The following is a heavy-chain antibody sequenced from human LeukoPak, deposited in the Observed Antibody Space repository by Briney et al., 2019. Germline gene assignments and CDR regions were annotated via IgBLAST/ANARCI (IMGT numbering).Heavy chain of an antibody. D-gene: IGHD3-3*01. CDR2: INPNSGGT. Sequence: ASVKVSCKASGYTFTGYYMHWVRQAPGQGLEWMGWINPNSGGTNYAQKFQGRVTMTRDTSISTAYMELSRLRSDDTAVYYCARDVFDDFWSGYYTYYYGMDVWGQGTTVTVSS. CDR1: GYTFTGYY. CDR3: ARDVFDDFWSGYYTYYYGMDV. J-gene: IGHJ6*02. V-gene: IGHV1-2*02.